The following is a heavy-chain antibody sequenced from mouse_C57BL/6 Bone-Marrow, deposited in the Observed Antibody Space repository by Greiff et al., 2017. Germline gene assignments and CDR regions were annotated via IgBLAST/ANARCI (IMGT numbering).Heavy chain of an antibody. CDR3: ARLIIYYGNYWYFDV. V-gene: IGHV1-55*01. Sequence: QVQLQQPGAELVKPGASVKMSCKASGYTFTSYWITWVKQRPGQGLEWIGDIYPGSGSTNYNEKFKSKATLTVDTSSSTAYMQLSSLTSEDSAVYYCARLIIYYGNYWYFDVWGTGTTVTVSS. CDR1: GYTFTSYW. J-gene: IGHJ1*03. D-gene: IGHD2-1*01. CDR2: IYPGSGST.